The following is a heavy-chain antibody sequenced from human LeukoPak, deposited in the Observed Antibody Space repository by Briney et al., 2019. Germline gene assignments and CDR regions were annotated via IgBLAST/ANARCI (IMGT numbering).Heavy chain of an antibody. V-gene: IGHV4-59*01. J-gene: IGHJ4*02. Sequence: SETLSLTCTVSGASISSYYWSWIRQPPGKGLEWIGYIYYSGSTSYNPSLKSRVTISVDTSKNQFSLKLSSVTAADTAVYYCSRGAAAAGTSVRYWGQGTLVTVSS. CDR3: SRGAAAAGTSVRY. CDR1: GASISSYY. CDR2: IYYSGST. D-gene: IGHD6-13*01.